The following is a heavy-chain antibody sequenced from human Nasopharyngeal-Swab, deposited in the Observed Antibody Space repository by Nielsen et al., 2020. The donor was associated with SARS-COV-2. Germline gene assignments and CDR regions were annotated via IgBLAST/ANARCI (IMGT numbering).Heavy chain of an antibody. CDR3: ARTPYGDYSDY. CDR1: GFSLTTSEMC. CDR2: IDWDDNK. V-gene: IGHV2-70*01. J-gene: IGHJ4*02. D-gene: IGHD4-17*01. Sequence: SGPTLVNPTQTLTLTCTFSGFSLTTSEMCVSWIRQPPGKALAWLALIDWDDNKYYSTPLKTRLTISKDTSKNQVVLTMTNMDPVDTATYYCARTPYGDYSDYWGQGTLVTVSS.